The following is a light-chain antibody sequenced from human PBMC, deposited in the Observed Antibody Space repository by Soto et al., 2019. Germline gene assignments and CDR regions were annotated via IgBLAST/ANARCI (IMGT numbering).Light chain of an antibody. CDR2: GAS. CDR1: QSVRSSS. CDR3: QQYNNWPFS. V-gene: IGKV3-20*01. Sequence: IVLTPSPGRLSLSPGERATLSCRASQSVRSSSLAWYQQKPGQAPRLLIYGASSRATGIPNRFSGTGSETDFTLTISGLQSEDSAIYFCQQYNNWPFSFGQGTRLEIK. J-gene: IGKJ5*01.